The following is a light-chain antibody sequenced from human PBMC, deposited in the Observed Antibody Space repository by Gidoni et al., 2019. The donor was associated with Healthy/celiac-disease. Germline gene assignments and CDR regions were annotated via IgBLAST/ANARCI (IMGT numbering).Light chain of an antibody. Sequence: DIQMTQSQSSLSASVGDRVTITCRASQSISSYLNWYQQKPGKAPKLLIYAASSLQGGVPSRFSGSGSGTDFTLTISSLQPEDFATYYCQQSYSTPCSFGQGTKLEIK. CDR2: AAS. J-gene: IGKJ2*04. CDR1: QSISSY. V-gene: IGKV1-39*01. CDR3: QQSYSTPCS.